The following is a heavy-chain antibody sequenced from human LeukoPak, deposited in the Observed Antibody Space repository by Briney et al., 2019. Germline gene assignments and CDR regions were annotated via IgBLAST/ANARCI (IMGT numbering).Heavy chain of an antibody. Sequence: ASVKVSCKSSGYTFTGYYIHWVRQAPGQGLEWMAWINPNGGGTNYAQKFQGRVAVTRDSSISTAYMELSGLTSDDTAVFYCARGTGAPNYFDYWGQGTLVTVSS. D-gene: IGHD7-27*01. CDR1: GYTFTGYY. V-gene: IGHV1-2*02. CDR3: ARGTGAPNYFDY. CDR2: INPNGGGT. J-gene: IGHJ4*02.